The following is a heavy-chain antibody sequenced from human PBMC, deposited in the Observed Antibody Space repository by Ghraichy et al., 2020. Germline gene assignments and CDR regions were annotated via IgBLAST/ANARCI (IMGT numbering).Heavy chain of an antibody. CDR2: IYSGGST. CDR1: GFTVSSNY. J-gene: IGHJ4*02. D-gene: IGHD2-15*01. Sequence: GGSLRLSCAASGFTVSSNYMSWVRQSPGKGLEWISLIYSGGSTYYGDSVKGRFTISRDNSKNTLYLQMNSLRAEDTAVYYCARGYCSGGTCYPPYFAYWGPGTLVTVSS. V-gene: IGHV3-53*01. CDR3: ARGYCSGGTCYPPYFAY.